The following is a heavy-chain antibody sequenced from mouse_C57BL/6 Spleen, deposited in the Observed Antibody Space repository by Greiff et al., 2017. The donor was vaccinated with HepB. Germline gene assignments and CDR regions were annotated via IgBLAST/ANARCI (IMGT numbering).Heavy chain of an antibody. V-gene: IGHV1-26*01. D-gene: IGHD2-4*01. CDR1: GYTFTDYY. Sequence: EVQLQQSGPELVKPGASVKISCKASGYTFTDYYMNWVKQSHGKSLEWIGDINPNNGGTSYNQKFKGKATLTVDKSSSTAYMELRSLTSEDSAVYYCARNYDYGPDYWGQGTTLTVSS. J-gene: IGHJ2*01. CDR2: INPNNGGT. CDR3: ARNYDYGPDY.